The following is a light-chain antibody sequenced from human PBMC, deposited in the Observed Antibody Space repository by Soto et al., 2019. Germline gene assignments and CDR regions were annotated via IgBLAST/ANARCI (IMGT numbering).Light chain of an antibody. Sequence: ESVLTQSPGTLSLSPGARATLSCRASQSVSSNYLAWYQQKPGQAPRLLIYAASSRATGVPDRFSGSGSGTEFTLTISRLEPEDSAMYYCQLYGNSPLFTFGQGTRLEI. CDR1: QSVSSNY. CDR3: QLYGNSPLFT. J-gene: IGKJ2*01. CDR2: AAS. V-gene: IGKV3-20*01.